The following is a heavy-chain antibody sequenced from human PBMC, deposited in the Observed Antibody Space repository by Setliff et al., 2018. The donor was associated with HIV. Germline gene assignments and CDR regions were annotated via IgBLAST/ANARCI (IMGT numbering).Heavy chain of an antibody. J-gene: IGHJ1*01. D-gene: IGHD2-15*01. V-gene: IGHV4-59*12. Sequence: SETLSLTCTVSGGSISSYYWSWIRQPPGKGLEWIGYIYYSGSTNYNPSLKSRVKMSIDTSKNQFSLKLSSVTAADTAAYFCARDPYCSGDGCFRYYQHWGRGTLVTVSS. CDR2: IYYSGST. CDR1: GGSISSYY. CDR3: ARDPYCSGDGCFRYYQH.